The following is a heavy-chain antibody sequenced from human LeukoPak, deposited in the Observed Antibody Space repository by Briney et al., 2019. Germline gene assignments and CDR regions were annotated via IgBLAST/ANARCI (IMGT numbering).Heavy chain of an antibody. D-gene: IGHD6-13*01. V-gene: IGHV3-23*01. CDR3: ANTLAAATMIAFDI. J-gene: IGHJ3*02. CDR2: ISGSGGST. CDR1: GFTFSSYA. Sequence: SGGSLRLSCAASGFTFSSYAMSWVRQAPGKGLEWVSAISGSGGSTYYADSVKGRFTISRDNSKNTLCLQMNSLRAEDTAVYYCANTLAAATMIAFDIWGQGTMVTVSS.